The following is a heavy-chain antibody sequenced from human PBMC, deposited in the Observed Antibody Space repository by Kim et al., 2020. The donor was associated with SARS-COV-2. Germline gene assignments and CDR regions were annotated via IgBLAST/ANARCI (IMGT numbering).Heavy chain of an antibody. CDR3: VKGSSSWYGGYFQH. CDR2: ISSNGGST. Sequence: GGSLRLSCSASGFTFSSYAMHWVRQAPGKGLEYVSAISSNGGSTYYADSVKGRFTISRDNSKNTLYLQMSSLRAEDTAVYYCVKGSSSWYGGYFQHWGQGTLVTVSS. V-gene: IGHV3-64D*09. J-gene: IGHJ1*01. CDR1: GFTFSSYA. D-gene: IGHD6-13*01.